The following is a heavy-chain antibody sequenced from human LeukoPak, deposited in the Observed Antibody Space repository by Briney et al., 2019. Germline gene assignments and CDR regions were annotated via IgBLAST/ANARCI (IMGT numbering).Heavy chain of an antibody. CDR3: ARGGYQLLWY. Sequence: GGSLRLSCAASGFTFSTYWMSWVRQAPGTGLEWVASIKQDGSEKSYVDSVKGRFTISRDNAKNSLYLQMNSLRAEDTAVYYCARGGYQLLWYWGQGTLVSVSS. CDR1: GFTFSTYW. CDR2: IKQDGSEK. D-gene: IGHD2-2*01. J-gene: IGHJ4*02. V-gene: IGHV3-7*04.